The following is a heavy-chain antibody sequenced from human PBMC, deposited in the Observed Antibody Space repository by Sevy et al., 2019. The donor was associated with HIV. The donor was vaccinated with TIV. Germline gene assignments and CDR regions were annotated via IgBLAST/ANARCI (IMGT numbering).Heavy chain of an antibody. CDR3: AREHIAVAGIGYYFDY. J-gene: IGHJ4*02. CDR1: GFTFSGYG. Sequence: GGSLRLSCAASGFTFSGYGMHWVRQAPGKGLEWVAVIWYDGTNKYYTDSVKGRFNISRDNPKNTLYLQMNSLIAEDTAEYYCAREHIAVAGIGYYFDYWGQGTLVTVSS. V-gene: IGHV3-33*01. CDR2: IWYDGTNK. D-gene: IGHD6-19*01.